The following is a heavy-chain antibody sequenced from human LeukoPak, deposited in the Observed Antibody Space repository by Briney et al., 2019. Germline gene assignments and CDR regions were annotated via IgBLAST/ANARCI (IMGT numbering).Heavy chain of an antibody. Sequence: SNYYWGWIRQPPGKGLEWVSYISSSGSTIYYADSVKGRFTISRDNAKNSLYLQMNSLRAEDTAVYYCARDPQGASPTFWGQGTLVTVSS. D-gene: IGHD1-1*01. CDR1: SNYY. CDR2: ISSSGSTI. V-gene: IGHV3-11*01. J-gene: IGHJ4*02. CDR3: ARDPQGASPTF.